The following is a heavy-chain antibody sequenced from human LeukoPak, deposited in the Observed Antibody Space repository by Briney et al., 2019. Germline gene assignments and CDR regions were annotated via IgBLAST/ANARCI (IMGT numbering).Heavy chain of an antibody. D-gene: IGHD3-22*01. Sequence: ASVKVSCKASGYTFTSYGISWVRQAPGQGLEWMGWISAYNGNTNYAQKLQGRVTMTTDTSTSTAYMELRSLRSDDTAIYYCARVEYYYNSSAYYTTLSWFDPWGQGTLVTVSS. V-gene: IGHV1-18*01. CDR2: ISAYNGNT. J-gene: IGHJ5*02. CDR1: GYTFTSYG. CDR3: ARVEYYYNSSAYYTTLSWFDP.